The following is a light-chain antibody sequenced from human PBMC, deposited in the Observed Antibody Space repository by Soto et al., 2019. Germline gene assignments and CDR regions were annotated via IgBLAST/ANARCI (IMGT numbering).Light chain of an antibody. J-gene: IGKJ4*01. Sequence: EVVLTQSPGTLSLSPGERATLSCRASQSISSGFLAWYQQKPGQAPRLLIYGASSRAIGIPDRFSGSGSGTDFTLTISRLEPEDSAVYYCQLLTFGGGTKVEIK. CDR1: QSISSGF. CDR3: QLLT. CDR2: GAS. V-gene: IGKV3-20*01.